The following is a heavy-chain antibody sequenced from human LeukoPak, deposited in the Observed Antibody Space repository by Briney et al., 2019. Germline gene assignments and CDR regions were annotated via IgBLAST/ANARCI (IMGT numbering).Heavy chain of an antibody. Sequence: ASVKVSCKASGYTFTGYYVHWVRQAPGQGPEWMGRINPNSGGTNYAQKFQGRVTMTRDTSISTAYMELSRLRSDDTAVYYCARSLPSWPASMYYFDYWGQGTLVTVSS. CDR1: GYTFTGYY. J-gene: IGHJ4*02. CDR3: ARSLPSWPASMYYFDY. CDR2: INPNSGGT. V-gene: IGHV1-2*06. D-gene: IGHD2-2*01.